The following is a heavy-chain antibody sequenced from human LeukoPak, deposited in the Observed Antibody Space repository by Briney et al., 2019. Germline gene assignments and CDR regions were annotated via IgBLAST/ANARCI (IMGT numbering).Heavy chain of an antibody. CDR2: IYYSGNT. V-gene: IGHV4-59*08. CDR3: ARHPPRGQLGTAFDI. D-gene: IGHD3-16*01. Sequence: SETLSLTCTVSGGSITNYYWSWIRQPPGKELEWMGYIYYSGNTNYNPSLGSRVTISVDTSKNHLSLGLTSVTAADTAIYYCARHPPRGQLGTAFDIWGQGTMVTVSS. CDR1: GGSITNYY. J-gene: IGHJ3*02.